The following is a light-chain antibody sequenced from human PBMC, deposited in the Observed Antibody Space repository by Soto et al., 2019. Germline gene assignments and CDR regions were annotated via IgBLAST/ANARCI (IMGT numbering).Light chain of an antibody. J-gene: IGLJ1*01. V-gene: IGLV2-14*01. Sequence: LTQPASVSGSPGQSITISCTGTASDVGTNNYVSWYQQYPGRAPQLIIYEVSQRPSGISDRFFGSKSGDTASLTISGLQAEDEADYYCSSHTTGYTVDVFGTGTKVTVL. CDR3: SSHTTGYTVDV. CDR2: EVS. CDR1: ASDVGTNNY.